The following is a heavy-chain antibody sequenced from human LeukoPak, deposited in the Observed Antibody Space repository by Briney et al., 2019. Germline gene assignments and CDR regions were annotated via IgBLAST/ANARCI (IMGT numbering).Heavy chain of an antibody. J-gene: IGHJ3*02. CDR2: ISYDGSNK. D-gene: IGHD4-23*01. Sequence: GGSLRLSCAASGFTFSSYAMHWVRQAPGKGLEWVAVISYDGSNKYYADSVKGRFTISRDNSKNTLYLQMNSLRAEDTAVYYCARDRRWFDAFDIWGQGTMVTVSS. CDR3: ARDRRWFDAFDI. V-gene: IGHV3-30-3*01. CDR1: GFTFSSYA.